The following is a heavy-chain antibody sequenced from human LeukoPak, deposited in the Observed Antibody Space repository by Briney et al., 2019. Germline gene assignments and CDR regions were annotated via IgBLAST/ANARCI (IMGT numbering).Heavy chain of an antibody. CDR1: GFTFSSYS. CDR2: ISSSSSYI. V-gene: IGHV3-21*01. J-gene: IGHJ3*02. Sequence: PGGSLRLSCAASGFTFSSYSMNWVRQAPGKGLEWVSSISSSSSYIYYADSVKGRFTISRDNAKNSLYLQMNSLRAEDTAVYYCARDMAPNEYYYGSGATDAFDIWGQRTMVTVSS. CDR3: ARDMAPNEYYYGSGATDAFDI. D-gene: IGHD3-10*01.